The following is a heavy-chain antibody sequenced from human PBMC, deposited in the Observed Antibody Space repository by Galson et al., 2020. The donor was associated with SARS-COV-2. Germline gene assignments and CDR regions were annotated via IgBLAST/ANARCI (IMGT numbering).Heavy chain of an antibody. CDR2: MNPNSGNT. J-gene: IGHJ4*02. V-gene: IGHV1-8*01. D-gene: IGHD1-26*01. CDR1: GYTFINYD. CDR3: ARGNSIVGAVGFDA. Sequence: ASVKVPCKASGYTFINYDIHWLRQATAQELEWLGWMNPNSGNTDYPHKLQGRVTMTRNTSISTAYMELSSLRSEGTAVYCCARGNSIVGAVGFDAWGQGTLVTVSS.